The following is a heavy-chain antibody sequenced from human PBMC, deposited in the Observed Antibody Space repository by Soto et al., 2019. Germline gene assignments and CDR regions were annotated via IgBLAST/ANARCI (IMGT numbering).Heavy chain of an antibody. V-gene: IGHV4-30-4*01. CDR2: IYYSGST. Sequence: PSETLSLTCTVSGGSLSSGDYYWGWIRQHPGRGLEWIGYIYYSGSTYYNPTLKSRVTLSVDTSKNQFSLKLSNVTASDTAVYYCGREQVDIVAIPVGDGVDVWGQGTTVTVSS. CDR1: GGSLSSGDYY. J-gene: IGHJ6*02. CDR3: GREQVDIVAIPVGDGVDV. D-gene: IGHD5-12*01.